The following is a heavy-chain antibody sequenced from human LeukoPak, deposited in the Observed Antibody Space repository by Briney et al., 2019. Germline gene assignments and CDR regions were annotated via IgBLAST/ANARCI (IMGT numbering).Heavy chain of an antibody. CDR3: ARGLLRYFDWLSDRFDY. Sequence: ASVKVSCKASGYTFTSYAMHWVRQAPGQRLEWMGWINAGNGNTKYSQKFQGRVTITRDTSASTAYMELSSLRSDDTAVYYCARGLLRYFDWLSDRFDYWGQGTLVTVSS. D-gene: IGHD3-9*01. CDR2: INAGNGNT. CDR1: GYTFTSYA. J-gene: IGHJ4*02. V-gene: IGHV1-3*01.